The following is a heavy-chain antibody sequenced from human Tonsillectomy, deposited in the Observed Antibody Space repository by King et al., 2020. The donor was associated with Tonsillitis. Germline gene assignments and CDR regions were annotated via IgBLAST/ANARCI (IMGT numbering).Heavy chain of an antibody. CDR3: ASGRYCSGGSCYLYY. Sequence: LQLQESGPGLVKPSETLSLTCTVSGGSISSSSYYWGWIRHPPGKGLEWIGSIHYSGSTYYNPSLKSRVTISVDTSMNQFSLKLSSVTAADTAVYYCASGRYCSGGSCYLYYWGQGTLVTVSS. CDR2: IHYSGST. D-gene: IGHD2-15*01. V-gene: IGHV4-39*01. CDR1: GGSISSSSYY. J-gene: IGHJ4*02.